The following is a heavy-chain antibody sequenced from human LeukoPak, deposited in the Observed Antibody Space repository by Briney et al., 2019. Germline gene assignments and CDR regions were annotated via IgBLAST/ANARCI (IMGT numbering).Heavy chain of an antibody. CDR3: ARDGDYYDSSGYTVDY. J-gene: IGHJ4*02. Sequence: GASVKVSCKASGYTFTGYYTHWVRQAPGQGLEWMGWINPNSGGTNYAQKFQGWVTMTRDTSISTAYMELSRLRFDDTAVYYCARDGDYYDSSGYTVDYWGQGTLVTVSS. CDR2: INPNSGGT. D-gene: IGHD3-22*01. V-gene: IGHV1-2*04. CDR1: GYTFTGYY.